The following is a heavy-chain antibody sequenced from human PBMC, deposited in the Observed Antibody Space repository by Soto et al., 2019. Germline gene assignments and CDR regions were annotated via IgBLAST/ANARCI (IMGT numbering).Heavy chain of an antibody. CDR3: ATDRSSSWYYYYGMDV. CDR1: GFTFSSYA. CDR2: ISGSGGST. Sequence: PGGSLRLSCAASGFTFSSYAMSWVRQAPGKGLEWVSAISGSGGSTYYADSVKGRFTISRDNSKNTLYLQMNSLRAEDTAVYYCATDRSSSWYYYYGMDVWGQGTTVTVSS. J-gene: IGHJ6*02. D-gene: IGHD6-13*01. V-gene: IGHV3-23*01.